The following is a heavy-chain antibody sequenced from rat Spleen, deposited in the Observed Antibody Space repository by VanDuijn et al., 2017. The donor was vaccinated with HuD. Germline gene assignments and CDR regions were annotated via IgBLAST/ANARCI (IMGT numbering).Heavy chain of an antibody. V-gene: IGHV5-35*01. CDR1: GFTLSSNW. D-gene: IGHD3-3*01. Sequence: EVQLVESGGGLVQPGRSMKLSCAASGFTLSSNWLSWIRQAPGKGLEWVATIHPDGSKTYYPDTLKGRFVISKDNAKNTGYLQMNNLRCEDTAMYYCSRTTALAPFDYWGQGFMVTVSP. CDR2: IHPDGSKT. J-gene: IGHJ2*01. CDR3: SRTTALAPFDY.